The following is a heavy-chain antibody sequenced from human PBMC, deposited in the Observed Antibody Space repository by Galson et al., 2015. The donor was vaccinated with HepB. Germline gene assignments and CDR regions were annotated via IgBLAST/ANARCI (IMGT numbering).Heavy chain of an antibody. J-gene: IGHJ4*02. D-gene: IGHD3-3*01. Sequence: SLRLSCAASGFTFSSYGMHWVRQAPGKGLEWVAFIRYDGSNKYYADSVKGRFTISRDNSKNTLYLQMNSLRAEDTAVYYCAKASGSPQGDFDYWGQGTLVTVSS. V-gene: IGHV3-30*02. CDR1: GFTFSSYG. CDR2: IRYDGSNK. CDR3: AKASGSPQGDFDY.